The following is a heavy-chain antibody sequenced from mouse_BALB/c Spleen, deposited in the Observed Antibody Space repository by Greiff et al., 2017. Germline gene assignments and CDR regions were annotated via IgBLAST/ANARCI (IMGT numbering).Heavy chain of an antibody. V-gene: IGHV5-9-4*01. Sequence: EVQLVESGGGLVKPGGSLKLSCAASGFTFSSYAMSWVRQSPEKRLEWVAEISSGGSYTYYPDTVTGRFTISRDNAKNTLYLEMSSLRSEDTAMYYCARDARGNYVFDYWGQGTTLTVAS. D-gene: IGHD2-1*01. J-gene: IGHJ2*01. CDR3: ARDARGNYVFDY. CDR2: ISSGGSYT. CDR1: GFTFSSYA.